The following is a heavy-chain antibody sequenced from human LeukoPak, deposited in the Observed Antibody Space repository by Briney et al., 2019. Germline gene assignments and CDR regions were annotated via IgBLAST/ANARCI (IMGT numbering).Heavy chain of an antibody. CDR3: EREGHSNLSIGVD. CDR1: GGSFSGYY. CDR2: INQSGST. D-gene: IGHD6-6*01. J-gene: IGHJ4*02. Sequence: SETLSLTCAVYGGSFSGYYWGWIPQPPGKGLEWIGEINQSGSTNYKPSLKGRVPISLDTSKHQFYLKLSFVNAADTAVYHCEREGHSNLSIGVDWGEGILVTVSS. V-gene: IGHV4-34*01.